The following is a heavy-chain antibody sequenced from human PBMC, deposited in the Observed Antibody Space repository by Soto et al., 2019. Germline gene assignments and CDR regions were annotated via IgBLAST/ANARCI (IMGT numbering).Heavy chain of an antibody. CDR2: IYYSGST. CDR1: GGSVSSGNYY. Sequence: PSETLSLTCTVSGGSVSSGNYYWSWIRQPPGKGLEWIGYIYYSGSTNYNPSLKSRVTISVDTSKNQFSLRLSSVTAADTAVFYCASYDVLAAYYYWGQGTQVTVSS. D-gene: IGHD3-9*01. V-gene: IGHV4-61*01. CDR3: ASYDVLAAYYY. J-gene: IGHJ4*02.